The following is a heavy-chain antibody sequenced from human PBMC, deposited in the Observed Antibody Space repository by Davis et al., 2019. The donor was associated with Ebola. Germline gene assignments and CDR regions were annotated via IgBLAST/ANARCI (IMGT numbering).Heavy chain of an antibody. CDR2: IIPIFGTA. CDR3: ARGGIVVVTAAILDYYYYGMDV. CDR1: GGTFTSYG. V-gene: IGHV1-69*13. D-gene: IGHD2-2*02. Sequence: SVKVSCKASGGTFTSYGISWVRQAPGQGLEWMGGIIPIFGTANYAQKFQGRVTITADESTSTAYMELSSLRSDDTAVYYCARGGIVVVTAAILDYYYYGMDVWGQGTTVTVSS. J-gene: IGHJ6*01.